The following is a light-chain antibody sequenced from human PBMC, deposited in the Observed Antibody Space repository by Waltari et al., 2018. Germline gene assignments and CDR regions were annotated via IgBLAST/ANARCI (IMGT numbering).Light chain of an antibody. J-gene: IGKJ1*01. CDR3: QKYERLPAT. Sequence: EIVLTQSPGTLSLSPGERATLSCRASQSIGRSLVWYQQKPGQAPRLLIYYVSRRATGIPDRFSGSGYGTDFSLTISRLEPEDFAVYYCQKYERLPATFGQGTTVEIK. V-gene: IGKV3-20*01. CDR1: QSIGRS. CDR2: YVS.